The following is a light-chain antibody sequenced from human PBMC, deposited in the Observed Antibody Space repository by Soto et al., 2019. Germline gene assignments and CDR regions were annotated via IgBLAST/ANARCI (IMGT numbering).Light chain of an antibody. Sequence: QSALTKPASVSGSPGQSIAISCTGTSSDVGGYNYVSWYQQHPGKAPKLMIYDVTTRPSGVSNRFSGSKSGNTAALTISGLQAEDEADYYCSSYTSDTTGVFGTGTKLTVL. J-gene: IGLJ1*01. V-gene: IGLV2-14*03. CDR3: SSYTSDTTGV. CDR2: DVT. CDR1: SSDVGGYNY.